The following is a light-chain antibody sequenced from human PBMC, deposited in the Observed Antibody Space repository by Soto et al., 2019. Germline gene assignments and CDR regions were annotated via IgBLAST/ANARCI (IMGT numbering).Light chain of an antibody. J-gene: IGKJ5*01. CDR1: QSLSNTY. CDR2: GAS. CDR3: QQYNNWPPYT. Sequence: EIVLTQSPGTLSLSPGERATLSCRASQSLSNTYLAWYQQKPGQAPRLLIYGASTRATGIPARFSGSGSGTEFTLTISSLQSEDFAVYYCQQYNNWPPYTFGQGTRLEIK. V-gene: IGKV3-15*01.